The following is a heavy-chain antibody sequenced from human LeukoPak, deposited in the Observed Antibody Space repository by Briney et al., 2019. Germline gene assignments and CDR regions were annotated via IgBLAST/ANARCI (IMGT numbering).Heavy chain of an antibody. CDR2: MSGSGGLT. Sequence: GGSLRLSCAASGFTFSRYWMSWVRQAPGKGLEWVSAMSGSGGLTYYADSVKGRFTVSRDKSKNTLSLLINNLRVEDAAVYYCAKGRVSSSTPAFDSWGQGTLVAVSS. CDR3: AKGRVSSSTPAFDS. J-gene: IGHJ4*02. CDR1: GFTFSRYW. V-gene: IGHV3-23*01. D-gene: IGHD6-19*01.